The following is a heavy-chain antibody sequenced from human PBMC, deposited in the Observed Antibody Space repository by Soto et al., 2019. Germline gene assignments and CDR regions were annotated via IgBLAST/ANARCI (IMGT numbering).Heavy chain of an antibody. J-gene: IGHJ1*01. CDR3: ARDREIVVVVAALGDFQH. Sequence: QVQLVQSGAEVKKPGASVKVSCKASGYTFTSYAMHWVRQAPGQRLEWMGWINAGNGNTKYSQKFQGRVTITRDTSASTAYMELSSLRSEDTAVYYCARDREIVVVVAALGDFQHWGQGTLVTVSS. V-gene: IGHV1-3*01. CDR1: GYTFTSYA. D-gene: IGHD2-15*01. CDR2: INAGNGNT.